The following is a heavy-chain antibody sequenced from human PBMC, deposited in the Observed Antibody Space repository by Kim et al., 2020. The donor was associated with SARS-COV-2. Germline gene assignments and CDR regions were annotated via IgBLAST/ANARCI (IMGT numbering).Heavy chain of an antibody. Sequence: GGSLRLSCAASGFTFSSYAMSWVRQAPGKGLEWVSAISGSGGSTYYADSVKGRFTISRDNSKNTLYLQMNSLRAEETAVYYCAKDTYYYFWSGYYRRDQYGMDVWGQGTTVTVSS. D-gene: IGHD3-3*01. J-gene: IGHJ6*02. V-gene: IGHV3-23*01. CDR2: ISGSGGST. CDR1: GFTFSSYA. CDR3: AKDTYYYFWSGYYRRDQYGMDV.